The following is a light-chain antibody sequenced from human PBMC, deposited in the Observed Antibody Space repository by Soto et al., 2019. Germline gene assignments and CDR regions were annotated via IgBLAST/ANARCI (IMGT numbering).Light chain of an antibody. J-gene: IGLJ1*01. V-gene: IGLV2-14*01. CDR3: NSFTSSSTYV. CDR1: SSDIGGYKY. Sequence: QSALTQPASVSGSPGQSITISCTGTSSDIGGYKYVSWYQQHPGKAPKLIIYEVSNRPSGVPNRFSGSKSGNTASLTISGLQAEDETDYYCNSFTSSSTYVFGTGTKVTVL. CDR2: EVS.